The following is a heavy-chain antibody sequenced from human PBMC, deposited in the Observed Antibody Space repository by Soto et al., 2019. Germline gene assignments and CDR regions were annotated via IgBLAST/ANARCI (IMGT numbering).Heavy chain of an antibody. Sequence: DGCLRLSCAASGCTFDDSSMHRVRQDTKKGLEWVSLISWDGRSTYYADSVKGRFTISRDNSKNSLYLQMNSLTTEDTAFYYCGKDGAVSDYTYLDYWGQGALVTVSS. J-gene: IGHJ4*02. CDR2: ISWDGRST. V-gene: IGHV3-43*01. CDR1: GCTFDDSS. CDR3: GKDGAVSDYTYLDY. D-gene: IGHD4-17*01.